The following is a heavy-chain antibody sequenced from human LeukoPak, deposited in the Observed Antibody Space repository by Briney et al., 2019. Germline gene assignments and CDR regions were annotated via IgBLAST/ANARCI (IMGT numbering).Heavy chain of an antibody. CDR3: ASQRRDPNCSSTSCYLFDP. D-gene: IGHD2-2*01. V-gene: IGHV3-23*01. Sequence: GGSLRLSCAASGFTFSSTSMSWVRQAPGKGLEWVAVTVGGGDGTYYADSVKGRFTISRDSSKSTLYVQMNSLRTEDTAVYYCASQRRDPNCSSTSCYLFDPWGQGTLVTVSS. CDR2: TVGGGDGT. J-gene: IGHJ5*02. CDR1: GFTFSSTS.